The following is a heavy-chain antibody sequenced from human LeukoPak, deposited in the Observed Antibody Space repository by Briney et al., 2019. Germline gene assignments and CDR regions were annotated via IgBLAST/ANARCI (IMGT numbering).Heavy chain of an antibody. CDR3: ATASSYSSSWYSIDRYYYYYMDV. V-gene: IGHV1-24*01. Sequence: ASVKVSCKVSGYTLTELSMHWVRQAPGKGLEWRGGFDPEDGETIYAQKFQGRVTMTEDTSTDTAYMELSSLRSEDAAVYYCATASSYSSSWYSIDRYYYYYMDVWGKGTTVTVSS. D-gene: IGHD6-13*01. CDR2: FDPEDGET. J-gene: IGHJ6*03. CDR1: GYTLTELS.